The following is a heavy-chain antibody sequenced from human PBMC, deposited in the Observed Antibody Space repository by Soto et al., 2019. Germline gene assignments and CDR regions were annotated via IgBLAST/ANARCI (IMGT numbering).Heavy chain of an antibody. CDR2: IRSKAYGGTT. CDR3: TRYYEQWLDDKHHPFDY. Sequence: PGGSLRLSCTASGFTFGDYAMSWFRQAPGKGLEWVGFIRSKAYGGTTEYAASVKGRFTISRDDSKSIAYLQMNSLKTEDTAVYYCTRYYEQWLDDKHHPFDYWGQGTLVTVSS. V-gene: IGHV3-49*03. J-gene: IGHJ4*02. D-gene: IGHD6-19*01. CDR1: GFTFGDYA.